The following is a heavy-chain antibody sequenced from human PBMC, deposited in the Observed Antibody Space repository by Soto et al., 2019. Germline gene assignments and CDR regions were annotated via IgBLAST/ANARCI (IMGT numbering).Heavy chain of an antibody. CDR1: GFTVSSNY. Sequence: GGSLRLSCAASGFTVSSNYMSWVRQAPGKGLEGVSVIYSGGSTYYADSVKGRFTISRDNSKNTLYLQMNSLRAEDTAVYYCARSTERMYYYDSSGPFGAFDIWGQGTMVTVSS. D-gene: IGHD3-22*01. J-gene: IGHJ3*02. V-gene: IGHV3-66*01. CDR2: IYSGGST. CDR3: ARSTERMYYYDSSGPFGAFDI.